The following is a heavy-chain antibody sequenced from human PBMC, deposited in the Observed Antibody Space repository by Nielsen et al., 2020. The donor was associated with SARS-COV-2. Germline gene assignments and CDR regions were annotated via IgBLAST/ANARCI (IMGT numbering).Heavy chain of an antibody. CDR2: IYSGGST. J-gene: IGHJ3*02. CDR3: ARANGVVVPAAIHAFDI. V-gene: IGHV3-53*01. D-gene: IGHD2-2*01. CDR1: GFTFDDYA. Sequence: GESLKISCAASGFTFDDYAMHWVRQAPGKGLEWVSVIYSGGSTYYADSVKGRFTISRDNSKNTLYLQMNSLRAEDTAVYYCARANGVVVPAAIHAFDIWGQGTMVTVSS.